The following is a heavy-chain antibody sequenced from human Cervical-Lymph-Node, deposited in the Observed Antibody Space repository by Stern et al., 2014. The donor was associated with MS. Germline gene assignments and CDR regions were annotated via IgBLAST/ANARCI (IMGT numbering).Heavy chain of an antibody. D-gene: IGHD5-18*01. J-gene: IGHJ4*02. CDR1: GFTVSNNY. V-gene: IGHV3-66*02. CDR2: IYSGGVI. CDR3: ARAPMVNY. Sequence: EVQLVESGAGLVQPGGSLKLSCVASGFTVSNNYMNWVRQAPGKGLEWVSVIYSGGVITDADPRRGRFNLPRDNSKNTLYLQMNSLRVEDTAVYYCARAPMVNYWGQGTLVTVAS.